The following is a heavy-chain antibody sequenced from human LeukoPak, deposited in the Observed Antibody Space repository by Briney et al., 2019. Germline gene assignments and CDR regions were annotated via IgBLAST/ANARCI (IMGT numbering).Heavy chain of an antibody. CDR1: GYTFNSYG. D-gene: IGHD3-3*01. CDR3: ARVGTITIFGGDY. J-gene: IGHJ4*02. Sequence: GASVKVSCKASGYTFNSYGISWVRQAPGQGLEWMGYINAYDGNTNYAQNFQGRVTMTTDTSTTTGYMELRSLRSDDTAVYYCARVGTITIFGGDYWGQGTRVTVSS. CDR2: INAYDGNT. V-gene: IGHV1-18*01.